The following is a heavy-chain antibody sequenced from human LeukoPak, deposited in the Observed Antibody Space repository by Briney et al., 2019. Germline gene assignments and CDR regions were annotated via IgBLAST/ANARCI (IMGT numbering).Heavy chain of an antibody. CDR2: ISGSGVMT. CDR3: AKDRSIGTYYTFDH. V-gene: IGHV3-23*01. CDR1: GFTFSNAW. J-gene: IGHJ4*02. D-gene: IGHD1-26*01. Sequence: PGGSLRLSCAASGFTFSNAWMSWVRQAPGKGLEWVATISGSGVMTYYADSVKGRFTVSGDNSKNTLYLQMSSLTAADTAVYYCAKDRSIGTYYTFDHWGQGTLVTVSS.